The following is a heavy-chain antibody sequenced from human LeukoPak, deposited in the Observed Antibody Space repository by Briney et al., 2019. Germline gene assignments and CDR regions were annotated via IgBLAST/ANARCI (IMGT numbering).Heavy chain of an antibody. D-gene: IGHD5-24*01. J-gene: IGHJ4*02. V-gene: IGHV3-7*03. Sequence: GGSLRLSCAASGFMFSSNWMSWVRLAPGKGLEWVANIKEDGTETSYVDSVKGRFTISRDNDKNSLYLQMNSLRVEDTAVYYCAKEGRSLQTYWGQGTLVTVSS. CDR2: IKEDGTET. CDR3: AKEGRSLQTY. CDR1: GFMFSSNW.